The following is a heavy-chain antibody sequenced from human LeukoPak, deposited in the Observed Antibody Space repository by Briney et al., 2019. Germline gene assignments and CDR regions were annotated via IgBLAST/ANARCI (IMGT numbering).Heavy chain of an antibody. J-gene: IGHJ4*02. CDR1: GFTFTSYS. CDR3: ARGYCSGGNCYSTDY. D-gene: IGHD2-15*01. Sequence: GGSLRLSCAASGFTFTSYSMNWVRQAPGKGREWVSSICSRSSYIHYADSVKGRFTISRDNAKNSLYLQMSSLRAEDTAVYYCARGYCSGGNCYSTDYWGQGTLVTVSS. CDR2: ICSRSSYI. V-gene: IGHV3-21*01.